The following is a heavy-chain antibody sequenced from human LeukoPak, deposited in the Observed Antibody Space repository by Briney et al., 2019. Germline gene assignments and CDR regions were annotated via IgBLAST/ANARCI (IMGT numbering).Heavy chain of an antibody. CDR2: ISNSGTT. CDR3: ARGGRNFDY. V-gene: IGHV4-59*01. J-gene: IGHJ4*02. CDR1: NDSINESY. Sequence: SETLSLTCTVSNDSINESYWTWIRQPPGKRLEWIGYISNSGTTKYNPSLKSRVTISVDTSNNLISLRLRSVTAADTAVYFCARGGRNFDYWGQGTLVTVSS. D-gene: IGHD1-26*01.